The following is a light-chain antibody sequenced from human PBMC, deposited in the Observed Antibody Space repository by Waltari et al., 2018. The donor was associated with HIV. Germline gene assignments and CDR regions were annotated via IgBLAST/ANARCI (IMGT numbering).Light chain of an antibody. J-gene: IGLJ3*02. V-gene: IGLV2-23*02. CDR1: RSDVDGYNF. CDR3: CSYAGSRTWV. Sequence: QSALTQPASVSGSPGQSIPISCPGTRSDVDGYNFVSWYQQHPGKAPKLIIFDVFKRPSGVSVRFSGSKSGNTASLTISGLQSEDEADYYCCSYAGSRTWVFGGGTKVTVL. CDR2: DVF.